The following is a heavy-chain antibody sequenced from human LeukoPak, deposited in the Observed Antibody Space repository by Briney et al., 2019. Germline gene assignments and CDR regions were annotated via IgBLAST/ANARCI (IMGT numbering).Heavy chain of an antibody. CDR3: ARDFARDGKRVRFDP. D-gene: IGHD2-21*01. V-gene: IGHV1-2*02. CDR1: GYTFTGYY. J-gene: IGHJ5*02. Sequence: ASAKVSCKASGYTFTGYYMHWVRQAPGQGLEWMGWINPNSGGTNYAQKFQGRVTMTRDTFISTAYMELSRLRSDDTAVYYCARDFARDGKRVRFDPWGQGTLVTVSS. CDR2: INPNSGGT.